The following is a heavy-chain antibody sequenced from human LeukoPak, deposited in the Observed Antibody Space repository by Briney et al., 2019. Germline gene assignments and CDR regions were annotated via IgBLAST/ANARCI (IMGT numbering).Heavy chain of an antibody. CDR2: ISYDGSNK. CDR1: GFTFSSYG. D-gene: IGHD5-12*01. J-gene: IGHJ4*02. V-gene: IGHV3-30*18. CDR3: AKDYGSGYDIENFDY. Sequence: GRSLRLSCAAYGFTFSSYGMHWVRQAPGKGLEWVAVISYDGSNKYYADSVKGRFTISRDNSKNTLYLQMNSLRAEDTAVYYCAKDYGSGYDIENFDYWGQGTLVTVSS.